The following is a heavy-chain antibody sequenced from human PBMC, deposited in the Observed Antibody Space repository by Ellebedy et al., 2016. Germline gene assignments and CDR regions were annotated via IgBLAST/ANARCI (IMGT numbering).Heavy chain of an antibody. D-gene: IGHD1-26*01. Sequence: ASVKVSXKASGYTFTAYYMHWVRQAPGQGLEWMGWINPNSGGTNYAQKFQGRVTMTRDTSISTAYMELMRLRSDDTAVYYCARVGNPNVSQGYSGTWTRNHYYGMDVWGQGTTVTVSS. CDR3: ARVGNPNVSQGYSGTWTRNHYYGMDV. CDR1: GYTFTAYY. CDR2: INPNSGGT. J-gene: IGHJ6*02. V-gene: IGHV1-2*02.